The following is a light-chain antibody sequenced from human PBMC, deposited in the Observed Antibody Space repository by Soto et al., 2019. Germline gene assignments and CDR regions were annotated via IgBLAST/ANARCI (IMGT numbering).Light chain of an antibody. J-gene: IGKJ1*01. V-gene: IGKV1-27*01. Sequence: DIQMTQSPSSLSASVGDRVTITCRASQGISNYLAWYQQKPGKVPKLLIYAASTLQSGDPSRISGSGSGTDFTLTISSLQPEDVPTYYCQKYNGAPWTFGQGTKVEIE. CDR3: QKYNGAPWT. CDR1: QGISNY. CDR2: AAS.